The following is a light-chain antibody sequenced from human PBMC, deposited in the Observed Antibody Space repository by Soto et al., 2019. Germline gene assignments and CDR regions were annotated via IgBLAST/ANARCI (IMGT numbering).Light chain of an antibody. CDR2: KAS. Sequence: DIQMTQSPSSLSASVGDRVTITCRASQDISDSLNWYQQKPGKAPKLLIYKASTLKSGVPSRFSGSGSGTEFTLTISSLQPDDFATYYCQHYNSYSEAFGQGTKV. CDR3: QHYNSYSEA. J-gene: IGKJ1*01. CDR1: QDISDS. V-gene: IGKV1-5*03.